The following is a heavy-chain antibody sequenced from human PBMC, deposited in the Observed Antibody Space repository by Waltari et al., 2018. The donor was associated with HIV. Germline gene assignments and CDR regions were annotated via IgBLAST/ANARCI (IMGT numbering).Heavy chain of an antibody. CDR1: GYTFASYD. V-gene: IGHV1-8*01. Sequence: QVQLVQSGAEVKKPGASVKVSWKASGYTFASYDITWVRQATGQGLEWMGWMNPNSGNTGYAQKFQGRVTMTRNTSISTAYMELSSLRSEDTAVYYCARGFTRYSSGWYGYWGQGTLVTVSS. CDR2: MNPNSGNT. CDR3: ARGFTRYSSGWYGY. D-gene: IGHD6-19*01. J-gene: IGHJ4*02.